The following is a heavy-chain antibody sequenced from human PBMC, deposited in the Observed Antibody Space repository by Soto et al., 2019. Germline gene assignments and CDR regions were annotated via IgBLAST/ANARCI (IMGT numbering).Heavy chain of an antibody. J-gene: IGHJ4*02. CDR1: GXTFTSYY. Sequence: APVKVSCKASGXTFTSYYMHWVRQAPGQGLEWMGIINPSGGSTSYAQKFQGRVTMTRDTSTSTVYMELSSLRSEDTAVYYCARERYYYDSNDYHYFDYWGQGTLVTVSS. CDR3: ARERYYYDSNDYHYFDY. CDR2: INPSGGST. V-gene: IGHV1-46*03. D-gene: IGHD3-22*01.